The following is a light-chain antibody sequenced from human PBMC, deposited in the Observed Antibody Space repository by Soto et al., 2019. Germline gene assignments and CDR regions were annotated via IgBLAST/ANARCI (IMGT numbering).Light chain of an antibody. Sequence: EIVLTQSPGTLSLSPGERATLFCRASQSVSSGYLAWYQQKPGQAPRLLIYEASTRATGIPDRFSGSGSGTDFTLTISRLEPEDFAVFYCQQYGTSPITFGQGSRLEIK. J-gene: IGKJ5*01. CDR2: EAS. V-gene: IGKV3-20*01. CDR3: QQYGTSPIT. CDR1: QSVSSGY.